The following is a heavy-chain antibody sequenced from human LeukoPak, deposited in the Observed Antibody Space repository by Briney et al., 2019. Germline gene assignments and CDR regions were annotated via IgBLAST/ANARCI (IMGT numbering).Heavy chain of an antibody. D-gene: IGHD4-23*01. CDR1: GGSFSGYY. CDR2: INHSGST. CDR3: ASRAGGNTAGVV. J-gene: IGHJ4*02. Sequence: PSETLSLTCAVYGGSFSGYYWSWIRQPPGKGLEWIGEINHSGSTNYNPSLKSRVTISVDTSKNQFSLKLSSVTAADTAVYYCASRAGGNTAGVVWGQGTLVTVSP. V-gene: IGHV4-34*01.